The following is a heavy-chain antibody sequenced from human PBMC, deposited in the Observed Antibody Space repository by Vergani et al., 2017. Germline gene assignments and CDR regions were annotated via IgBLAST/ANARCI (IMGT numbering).Heavy chain of an antibody. CDR2: ISSSSSTI. V-gene: IGHV3-48*01. D-gene: IGHD3-22*01. Sequence: EVQLVESGGGLVKPGGSLRLSCAASGFTFSNAWMSWVRQAPGKGLEWVSYISSSSSTIYYADSVKGRFTISRDNAKNSLYLQMNSLRAEDTAVYYCAGGLLYYDQDDWFDPWGQGTLVTVSS. CDR1: GFTFSNAW. J-gene: IGHJ5*02. CDR3: AGGLLYYDQDDWFDP.